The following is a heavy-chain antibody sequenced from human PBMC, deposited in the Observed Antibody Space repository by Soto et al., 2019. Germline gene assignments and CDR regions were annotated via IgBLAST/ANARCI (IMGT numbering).Heavy chain of an antibody. CDR3: VRVGAVAANGGFFDY. D-gene: IGHD6-19*01. V-gene: IGHV4-4*07. Sequence: PSETLSLTCNVSGGSISTYYWTWIRQPAGKGLEWIGRIHGSGSTAYSPSLRGRLTMSVDTSKNQFSLKVTSVTAADTAVYYCVRVGAVAANGGFFDYWGQGTLVTVSS. J-gene: IGHJ4*02. CDR2: IHGSGST. CDR1: GGSISTYY.